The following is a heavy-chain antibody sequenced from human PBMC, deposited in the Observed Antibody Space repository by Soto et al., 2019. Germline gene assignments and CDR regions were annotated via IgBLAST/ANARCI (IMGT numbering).Heavy chain of an antibody. V-gene: IGHV1-69*13. CDR3: ARGGDGYCSSTTCRTWFGP. CDR2: IIPIFGTA. D-gene: IGHD2-2*03. J-gene: IGHJ5*02. CDR1: GDTFSTYA. Sequence: SVKVSCKSSGDTFSTYAINWLRQAPGQGLEWLGGIIPIFGTAYYALPFHGRVTITADESTSTAYMELRSLTSEDTAVYYCARGGDGYCSSTTCRTWFGPWGQGTLVTVSS.